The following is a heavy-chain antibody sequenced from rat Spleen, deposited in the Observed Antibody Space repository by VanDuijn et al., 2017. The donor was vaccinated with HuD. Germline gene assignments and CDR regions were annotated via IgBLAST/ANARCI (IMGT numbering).Heavy chain of an antibody. Sequence: EVQLVESGGGLVQPGRSMKLSCAASGFTFTNDYMAWVRQAPTKGLEWIASISSDGDNTYYRDSVKGRFTISRDNAKNTQYLQMDSLRSEDTATYYCARHGGLRNWFAYWGQGTLVTVSS. D-gene: IGHD1-11*01. CDR2: ISSDGDNT. V-gene: IGHV5-25*01. CDR1: GFTFTNDY. CDR3: ARHGGLRNWFAY. J-gene: IGHJ3*01.